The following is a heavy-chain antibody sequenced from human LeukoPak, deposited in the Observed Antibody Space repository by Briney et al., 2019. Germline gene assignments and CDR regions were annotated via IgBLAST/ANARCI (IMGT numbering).Heavy chain of an antibody. J-gene: IGHJ5*02. Sequence: SQTLSLTCTVSGGSISSGSYYWSWIRQPAGKGLEWIGRIYTSGSTNYNPSLKSRVTISVGTSKNQFSLKLSSVTAADTAVYYCARDRGWFDPWGQGTLVTVSS. CDR1: GGSISSGSYY. V-gene: IGHV4-61*02. CDR2: IYTSGST. CDR3: ARDRGWFDP.